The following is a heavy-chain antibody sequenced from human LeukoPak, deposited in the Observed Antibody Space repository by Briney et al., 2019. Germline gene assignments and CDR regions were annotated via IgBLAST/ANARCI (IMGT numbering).Heavy chain of an antibody. CDR2: IYTTGST. J-gene: IGHJ6*03. D-gene: IGHD3-16*01. Sequence: PSETLSLTCTVSGGSISSDHWSWIRQPAGKELEWIGLIYTTGSTNYNPSLKSRVTISVDTSKNQFSLKLSSVTAADTAVYYCARETSQKGAHYMDVWGKGTTVTISS. CDR3: ARETSQKGAHYMDV. V-gene: IGHV4-4*07. CDR1: GGSISSDH.